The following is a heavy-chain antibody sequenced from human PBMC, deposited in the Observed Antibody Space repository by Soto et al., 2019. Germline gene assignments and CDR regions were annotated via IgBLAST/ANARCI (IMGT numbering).Heavy chain of an antibody. J-gene: IGHJ3*02. V-gene: IGHV3-23*01. CDR2: ISGSGGST. D-gene: IGHD6-19*01. CDR3: AKFSMGVFVAGISVAFDI. CDR1: GFTFSSYA. Sequence: GGSLRLSCAASGFTFSSYAMSWVRQAPGKGLEWVSAISGSGGSTYYADSVKGRFTISRDNSKNTLYLQMNSLRAEDTAVYYCAKFSMGVFVAGISVAFDIWGQGTMVTVSS.